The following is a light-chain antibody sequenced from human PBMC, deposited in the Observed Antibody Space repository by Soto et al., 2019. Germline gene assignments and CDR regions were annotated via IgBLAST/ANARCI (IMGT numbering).Light chain of an antibody. J-gene: IGKJ4*01. CDR1: QSLFYSPNNKTY. Sequence: DIVMTQSPDSLAVSLGERATINCKSSQSLFYSPNNKTYLAWYQHKAGQSPKLLIYWASNRESGVPDRFNGSGSGTDFPLTISSLQAEDVAVYYCQQYDRVPQLTFGAGTKVEIK. V-gene: IGKV4-1*01. CDR2: WAS. CDR3: QQYDRVPQLT.